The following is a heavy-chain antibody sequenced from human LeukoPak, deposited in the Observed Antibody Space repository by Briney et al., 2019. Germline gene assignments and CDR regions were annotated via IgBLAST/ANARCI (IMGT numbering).Heavy chain of an antibody. D-gene: IGHD3-10*01. CDR1: GGSISSSY. Sequence: PSETLSLTCTVSGGSISSSYWSWIRQPPGKGLEWIGYIIYSGSTSSNPSLKSRVTISIDTSKNQCSLKLSSVTAADTAVYYCARRSGSGSLNYFDYWGQGTLVTVSS. CDR3: ARRSGSGSLNYFDY. J-gene: IGHJ4*02. V-gene: IGHV4-59*08. CDR2: IIYSGST.